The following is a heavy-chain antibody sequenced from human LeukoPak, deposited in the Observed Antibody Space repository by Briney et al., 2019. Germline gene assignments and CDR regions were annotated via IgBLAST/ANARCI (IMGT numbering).Heavy chain of an antibody. CDR1: GFTFSSYW. J-gene: IGHJ4*02. V-gene: IGHV3-74*01. CDR2: INSDGSST. CDR3: ARGGGILTGYYSHFDY. Sequence: GGSLRLSCAASGFTFSSYWMHWVRHAPGKVLVWVSRINSDGSSTSYADSVKGRFTISRDNAKNTLYLQMNSLRAEDTAVYYCARGGGILTGYYSHFDYWGQGTLVTVSS. D-gene: IGHD3-9*01.